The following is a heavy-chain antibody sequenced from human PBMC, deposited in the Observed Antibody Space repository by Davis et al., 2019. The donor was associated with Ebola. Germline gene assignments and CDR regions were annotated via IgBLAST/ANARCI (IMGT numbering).Heavy chain of an antibody. CDR3: ARVKNYYDSSGYYSESFDY. CDR1: GGSISSYY. J-gene: IGHJ4*02. Sequence: MPGGSLRLSCTVSGGSISSYYWSWIRQPPGKGLEWIGYIYYSGSTNYNPSLKSRVTISVDTSKNQFSLKLSSVTAADTAVYYCARVKNYYDSSGYYSESFDYWGQGTLVTVSS. CDR2: IYYSGST. D-gene: IGHD3-22*01. V-gene: IGHV4-59*01.